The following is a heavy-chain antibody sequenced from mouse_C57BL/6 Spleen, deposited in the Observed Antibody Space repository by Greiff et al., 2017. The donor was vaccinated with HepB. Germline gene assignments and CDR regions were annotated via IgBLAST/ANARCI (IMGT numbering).Heavy chain of an antibody. CDR3: TRRGYYYYGSSQGYFDV. D-gene: IGHD1-1*01. V-gene: IGHV1-15*01. J-gene: IGHJ1*03. CDR2: IDPDTGGT. Sequence: QVQLKESGAELVRPGASVTLSCKASGYTFTDYEMHWVKQTPVHGLEWIGAIDPDTGGTAYNQKFKGKAILTADKPSSTAYMELRSLTSEDSAVYYCTRRGYYYYGSSQGYFDVWGTGTTVTVSS. CDR1: GYTFTDYE.